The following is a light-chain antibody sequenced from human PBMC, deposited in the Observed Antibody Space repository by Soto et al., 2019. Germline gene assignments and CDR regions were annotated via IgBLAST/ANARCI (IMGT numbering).Light chain of an antibody. J-gene: IGKJ1*01. Sequence: EIVMTQSPATLSVSPRERATLSCRASQSVSSNLAWYQQKPGQAPRLLIYGASTRATGIPARFSGSGSGTEFTLTISGRQSEDFAVYYCQQYNNWPPWTFGNGTKVEIK. CDR2: GAS. CDR1: QSVSSN. V-gene: IGKV3-15*01. CDR3: QQYNNWPPWT.